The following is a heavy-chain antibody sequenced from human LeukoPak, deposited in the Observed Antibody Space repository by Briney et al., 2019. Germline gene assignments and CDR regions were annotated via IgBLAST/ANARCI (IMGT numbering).Heavy chain of an antibody. J-gene: IGHJ6*03. Sequence: ASVKVSCKASGYRFTSYGITWVRQAPGQGLEWMGWISTYNGNTNYAQRFQDRVTMTADKSTTTAYLELRSLRSDDTAVYYCAREWGGYTYGYDYYYYYMDVWGEGTTVTVSS. CDR3: AREWGGYTYGYDYYYYYMDV. CDR1: GYRFTSYG. D-gene: IGHD5-18*01. CDR2: ISTYNGNT. V-gene: IGHV1-18*01.